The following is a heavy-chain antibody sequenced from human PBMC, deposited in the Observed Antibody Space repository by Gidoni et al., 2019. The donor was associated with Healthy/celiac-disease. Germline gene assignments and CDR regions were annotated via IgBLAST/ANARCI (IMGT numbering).Heavy chain of an antibody. D-gene: IGHD1-26*01. CDR1: GYSISSGYY. CDR2: IYHSGST. V-gene: IGHV4-38-2*02. J-gene: IGHJ4*02. Sequence: QVQLQEPCPGPVKPSATLSPTCTVSGYSISSGYYWGWIRQPPGKGLEWIGSIYHSGSTYYNPSLKSRVTISVDTSKNQFSLKLSSVTAADTAVYYCAIGSPGFDYWGQGTLVTVSS. CDR3: AIGSPGFDY.